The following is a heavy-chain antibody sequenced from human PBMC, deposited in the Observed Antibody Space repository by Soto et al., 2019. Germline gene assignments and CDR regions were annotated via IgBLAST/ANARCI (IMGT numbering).Heavy chain of an antibody. CDR1: GGSVSSGSYY. V-gene: IGHV4-61*01. Sequence: SETLSLTCTVSGGSVSSGSYYWSWIRQPPGKGLEWIGYIYYSGGTNYNPSLKSRVTISIDTSKNQFSLELSSVTAADADVYYCASSPNWALFGYWGQGTLVTVSS. J-gene: IGHJ4*02. CDR3: ASSPNWALFGY. D-gene: IGHD1-1*01. CDR2: IYYSGGT.